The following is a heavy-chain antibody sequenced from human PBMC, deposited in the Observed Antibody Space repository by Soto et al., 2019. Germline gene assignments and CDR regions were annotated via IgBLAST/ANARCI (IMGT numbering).Heavy chain of an antibody. J-gene: IGHJ4*02. D-gene: IGHD2-15*01. V-gene: IGHV4-59*08. CDR1: GGSISSYY. CDR2: IYYSGST. CDR3: ASGDCSGGSCYSSYFDY. Sequence: SETLSLTCTVSGGSISSYYWSWIRQPPGKGLEWIGYIYYSGSTSYNSSLKSRVTMSVDTSKNQFSLKVRSVIAADTAVYYCASGDCSGGSCYSSYFDYWGQGTLVTVSS.